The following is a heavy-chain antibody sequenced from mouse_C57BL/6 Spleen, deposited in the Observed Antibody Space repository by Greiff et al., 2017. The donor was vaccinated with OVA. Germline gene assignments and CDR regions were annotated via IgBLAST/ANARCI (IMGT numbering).Heavy chain of an antibody. CDR2: NHPNSGST. D-gene: IGHD1-1*01. CDR3: ARWLLREYYFDY. V-gene: IGHV1-64*01. CDR1: GYTFTSYW. J-gene: IGHJ2*01. Sequence: VQLQQPGAELVKPGASVKLSCKASGYTFTSYWMHWVKQRPGQGLEWIGMNHPNSGSTNYNEKFKSKATLTVDKSSSTAYMQLSSLTSEDSAVYYCARWLLREYYFDYWGQGTTLTVSS.